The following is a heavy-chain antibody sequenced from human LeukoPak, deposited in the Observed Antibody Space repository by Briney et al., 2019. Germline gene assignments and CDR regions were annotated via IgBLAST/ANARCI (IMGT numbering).Heavy chain of an antibody. CDR3: ARILIQGVWMQRLYYFDY. V-gene: IGHV1-18*01. CDR2: ISAYNGNT. J-gene: IGHJ4*02. D-gene: IGHD5-18*01. CDR1: GYTFTSYG. Sequence: GASVKVSCKASGYTFTSYGISWVRQAPGQGLEWMGWISAYNGNTNYAQKLQGRVTMTTDTSTSTAYMELRSLRSDDTAVYYCARILIQGVWMQRLYYFDYWGQGTLVTVSS.